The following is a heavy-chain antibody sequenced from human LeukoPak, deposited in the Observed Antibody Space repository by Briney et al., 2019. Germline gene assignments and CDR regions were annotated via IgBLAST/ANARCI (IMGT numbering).Heavy chain of an antibody. CDR3: VRDQFRQYNYAPFDY. V-gene: IGHV3-7*01. D-gene: IGHD5-18*01. Sequence: GGSLRLSCEASGFTFSSYWMSWVRQAPGKGLEWVANIKQDGSEKYYVDSVRGRFTISRDNAKNSLYLQMNSLRAEDTAVYYCVRDQFRQYNYAPFDYWGQGTLVTVSS. CDR1: GFTFSSYW. CDR2: IKQDGSEK. J-gene: IGHJ4*02.